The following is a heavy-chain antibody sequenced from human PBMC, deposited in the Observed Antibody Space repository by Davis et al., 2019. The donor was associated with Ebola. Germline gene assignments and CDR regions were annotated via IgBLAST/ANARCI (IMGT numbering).Heavy chain of an antibody. D-gene: IGHD1-26*01. Sequence: KFQGRVTITRDTSASTAYMELSSLRSEDTAVYYCANSVGANDYWGQGTLVTVSS. J-gene: IGHJ4*02. CDR3: ANSVGANDY. V-gene: IGHV1-3*01.